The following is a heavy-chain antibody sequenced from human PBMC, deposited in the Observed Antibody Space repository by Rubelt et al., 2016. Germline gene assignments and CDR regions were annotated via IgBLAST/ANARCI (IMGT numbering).Heavy chain of an antibody. V-gene: IGHV4-59*01. CDR3: GRDRTPSGYDSGMDV. D-gene: IGHD5-12*01. CDR2: IYSSGST. J-gene: IGHJ6*02. Sequence: GLEWIGYIYSSGSTNYNASLKSRVTISIDRSKNQFSLNMRSVTAADPAVYNCGRDRTPSGYDSGMDVWGQGTTVTVSS.